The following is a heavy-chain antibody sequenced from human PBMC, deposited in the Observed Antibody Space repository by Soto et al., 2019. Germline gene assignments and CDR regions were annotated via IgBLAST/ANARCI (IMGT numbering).Heavy chain of an antibody. V-gene: IGHV3-33*01. CDR1: GFHFSSHG. CDR2: IWYDGSNK. J-gene: IGHJ6*02. Sequence: AGGALRLPCAAAGFHFSSHGMHWVRQAPGKGLEWVAVIWYDGSNKYYADSVKGRFTISRDNYKNTLYLQMNSLRAEDTAVYYCERGRYYYGMDVWGQGTKVTVS. CDR3: ERGRYYYGMDV.